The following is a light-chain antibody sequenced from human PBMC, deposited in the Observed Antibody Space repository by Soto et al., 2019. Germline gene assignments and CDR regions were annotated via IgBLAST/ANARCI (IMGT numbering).Light chain of an antibody. CDR2: GAS. Sequence: EIVLTQSPVTLSVSPGEGATLSCRASQSVACDLAWFPQTPGQVPRLLIYGASTRATGVPARFRGSGSGTDFTLTISSLESGDFAVYYCQQYNNWPLTFGGGTNVEIK. CDR1: QSVACD. V-gene: IGKV3-15*01. CDR3: QQYNNWPLT. J-gene: IGKJ4*01.